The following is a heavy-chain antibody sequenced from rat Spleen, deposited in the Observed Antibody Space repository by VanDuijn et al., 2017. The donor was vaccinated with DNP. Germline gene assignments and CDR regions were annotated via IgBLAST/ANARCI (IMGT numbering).Heavy chain of an antibody. CDR1: GFTFSYYG. D-gene: IGHD1-11*01. CDR2: ISTSGSRT. J-gene: IGHJ4*01. Sequence: EVSLVESGGGLVQPGRSLKLSCAASGFTFSYYGMAWVRQAPKKGLEWVASISTSGSRTYYPDSVKGRFTISRDNAKSSLYLQMNSLKSEDTATYYCARHDYGGYRNYAMDAWGQGTSVTVSS. CDR3: ARHDYGGYRNYAMDA. V-gene: IGHV5S23*01.